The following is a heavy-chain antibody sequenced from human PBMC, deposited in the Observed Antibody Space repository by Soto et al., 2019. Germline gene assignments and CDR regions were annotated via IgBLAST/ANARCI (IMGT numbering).Heavy chain of an antibody. CDR3: VRDSRTGCSSINCYMH. CDR2: IWHTGRP. CDR1: GDSLTNNHW. J-gene: IGHJ4*02. Sequence: QLQLRESGPGLVQPSGTLSLTCDVSGDSLTNNHWWSWVRQAPGKGLEWIGEIWHTGRPNYNPSIKSRVAISIDKSKNQFSLKLSSVPAADTAVYYCVRDSRTGCSSINCYMHWGQGTLVTVSS. D-gene: IGHD2-15*01. V-gene: IGHV4-4*02.